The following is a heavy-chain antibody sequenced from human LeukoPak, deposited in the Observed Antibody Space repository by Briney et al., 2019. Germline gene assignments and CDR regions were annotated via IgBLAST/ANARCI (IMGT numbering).Heavy chain of an antibody. CDR1: GFTFSSYW. Sequence: GGSLRLSCAASGFTFSSYWMHWVRQAPGKGLEWVAHISAKGDVINYANSVKGRFIISRDNAENSVYLQMSSLRVDDTALYYCARDATTAVGWVYMDVWGKGTTVT. CDR2: ISAKGDVI. J-gene: IGHJ6*03. D-gene: IGHD6-13*01. CDR3: ARDATTAVGWVYMDV. V-gene: IGHV3-48*04.